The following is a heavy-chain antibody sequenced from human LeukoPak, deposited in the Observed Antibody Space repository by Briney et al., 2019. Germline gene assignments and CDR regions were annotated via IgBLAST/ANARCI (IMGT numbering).Heavy chain of an antibody. CDR2: IQNDGGNE. Sequence: PGGSLTLSCAVSGFTFSSYCMHWVRQAPGKGLEWVAFIQNDGGNEYYADSVKGRFTMSRDTPKKTLYLQMNSLRVEGTAVYYCAKDPQRVYSYGSFDYCGQGTLVTVSS. CDR3: AKDPQRVYSYGSFDY. CDR1: GFTFSSYC. V-gene: IGHV3-30*02. J-gene: IGHJ4*02. D-gene: IGHD5-18*01.